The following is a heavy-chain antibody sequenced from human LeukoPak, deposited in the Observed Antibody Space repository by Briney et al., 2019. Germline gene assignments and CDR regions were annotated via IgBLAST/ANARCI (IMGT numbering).Heavy chain of an antibody. D-gene: IGHD3-22*01. CDR1: GFTFSSYA. CDR2: ISYDGSNK. J-gene: IGHJ4*02. CDR3: ARDQDYDSSGYYY. V-gene: IGHV3-30-3*01. Sequence: PGGSLRLSCAASGFTFSSYAMHWVRQAPGKGLEWVAVISYDGSNKYYADSVKGRFTISRDNSKNTLYLQMNSLRAEDTAVYYCARDQDYDSSGYYYWGQGTLVTVSS.